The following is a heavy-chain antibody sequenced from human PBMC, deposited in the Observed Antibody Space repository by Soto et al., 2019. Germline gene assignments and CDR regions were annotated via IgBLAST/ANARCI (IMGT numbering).Heavy chain of an antibody. J-gene: IGHJ5*02. D-gene: IGHD2-2*01. CDR3: ARAGCSSTSCLNWFDP. CDR2: IYHSGST. V-gene: IGHV4-38-2*01. Sequence: SETLSLTCAVSGYSISSGYYWGWIRQPPGKGLEWIGSIYHSGSTYYNPSLKSRVTISVDTSKNQFSLKLSSVTAADTAVYYCARAGCSSTSCLNWFDPWGQGTLVTVSS. CDR1: GYSISSGYY.